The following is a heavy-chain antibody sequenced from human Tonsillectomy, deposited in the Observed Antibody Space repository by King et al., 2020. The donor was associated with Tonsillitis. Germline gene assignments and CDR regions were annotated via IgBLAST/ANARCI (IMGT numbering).Heavy chain of an antibody. V-gene: IGHV1-69*01. J-gene: IGHJ4*02. Sequence: QLVQSGAEVKKPGSSVKVSCRASGDTFKNFVFAWVRQAPGQGLEWMGGIIPMYGTTHYAQQFQGTVTITADESTSTAYMELSSLRPEDTAVYFCARLGEGDIYDYWGQGTLVTVSS. CDR2: IIPMYGTT. CDR3: ARLGEGDIYDY. CDR1: GDTFKNFV. D-gene: IGHD3-3*02.